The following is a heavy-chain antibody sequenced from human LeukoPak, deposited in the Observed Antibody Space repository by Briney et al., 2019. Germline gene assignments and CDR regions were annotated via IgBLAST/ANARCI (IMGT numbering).Heavy chain of an antibody. Sequence: PGGSLRLSCAASGFTFSSYAMCWVRQAPGKGLEWVAVISYDGSIKYYANSVKGRFTISRDNSKNTLYLQMNSLRVEDTAVYYCARGTSSSWYFRYWGQGTLVTVSS. CDR2: ISYDGSIK. D-gene: IGHD6-13*01. CDR3: ARGTSSSWYFRY. J-gene: IGHJ1*01. CDR1: GFTFSSYA. V-gene: IGHV3-30*04.